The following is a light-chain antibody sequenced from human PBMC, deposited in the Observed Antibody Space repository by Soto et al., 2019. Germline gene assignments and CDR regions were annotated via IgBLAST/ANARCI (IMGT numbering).Light chain of an antibody. CDR1: QSISSW. Sequence: DIQMTQSPSTPSASVGDRGSITCRAGQSISSWLAWYQQKPGKAPKLLIYDASSLQNGVPSRFRGAESGTESTLTISSLQPDDFAVYYCQQYNSYPWTFGQGTKVDI. V-gene: IGKV1-5*01. CDR2: DAS. CDR3: QQYNSYPWT. J-gene: IGKJ1*01.